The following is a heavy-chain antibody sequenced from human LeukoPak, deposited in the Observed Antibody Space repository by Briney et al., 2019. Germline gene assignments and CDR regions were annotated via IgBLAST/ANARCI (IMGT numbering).Heavy chain of an antibody. CDR1: GFTVSSNY. CDR2: IYSGGST. CDR3: ASDGSLGDYGDY. V-gene: IGHV3-53*01. Sequence: GGSLRLSCAASGFTVSSNYMSWVRQAPGKGLEWVSVIYSGGSTYYADSVKGRFTISRDNSKSTLYLQMNSLRAEDTAVYYCASDGSLGDYGDYWGQGTLVTVSS. J-gene: IGHJ4*02. D-gene: IGHD3-10*01.